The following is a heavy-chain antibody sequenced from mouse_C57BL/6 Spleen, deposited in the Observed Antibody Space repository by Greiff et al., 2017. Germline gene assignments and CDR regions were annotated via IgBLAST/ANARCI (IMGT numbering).Heavy chain of an antibody. V-gene: IGHV1-39*01. CDR2: INPNYGTT. CDR3: ARSSDYGPGYAMDY. CDR1: GYSFTDYN. Sequence: LEESGPELVKPGASVKISCKASGYSFTDYNMNWVKQSNGKSLEWIGVINPNYGTTSYNQKFKGKATLTVDQSSSTAYMQLNSLTSEDSAVYYCARSSDYGPGYAMDYWGQGTSVTVSS. D-gene: IGHD2-4*01. J-gene: IGHJ4*01.